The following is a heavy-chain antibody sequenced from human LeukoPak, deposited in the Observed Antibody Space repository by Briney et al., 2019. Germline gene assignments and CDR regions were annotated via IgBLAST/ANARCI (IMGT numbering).Heavy chain of an antibody. J-gene: IGHJ4*02. CDR2: ISGSGGST. Sequence: GGSLRLSCAASGFTFSSYAMSWVRQAPGKGLEWVSAISGSGGSTYYADSVKGRFTISRDSSKNTLYLQMNSLRAEDTAVYYCAKEIASSGWSAAGYWGQGTLVTVSS. D-gene: IGHD6-19*01. V-gene: IGHV3-23*01. CDR3: AKEIASSGWSAAGY. CDR1: GFTFSSYA.